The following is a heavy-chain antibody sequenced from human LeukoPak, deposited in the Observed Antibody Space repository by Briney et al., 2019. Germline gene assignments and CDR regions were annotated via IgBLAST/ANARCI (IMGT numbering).Heavy chain of an antibody. CDR1: GFTFSDYN. V-gene: IGHV3-23*01. D-gene: IGHD3-3*01. CDR2: ISGSGGST. J-gene: IGHJ4*02. Sequence: GGSLRLSCAASGFTFSDYNMRWIRQAPGKGLEWVSAISGSGGSTYYADSVKGRFTISRDNSKNTLYLQMNSLRAEDTAVYYCAKEYYDFWSGYPHDYWGQGTLVTVSS. CDR3: AKEYYDFWSGYPHDY.